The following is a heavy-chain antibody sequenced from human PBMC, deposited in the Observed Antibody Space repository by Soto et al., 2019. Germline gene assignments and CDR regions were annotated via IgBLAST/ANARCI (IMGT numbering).Heavy chain of an antibody. V-gene: IGHV3-30-3*01. Sequence: QVQLVESGGGVVQPGRSLRLSCAASGFTFSSYAMHWVRQAPGKGLEWVAVISYDGSNKYYADSVKGRFTISRDNSKNTLYLQMNSLRAEDTAVYYCARDLSPRFLEWFLYYYGMDVWGQGTTVTVSS. CDR2: ISYDGSNK. CDR3: ARDLSPRFLEWFLYYYGMDV. D-gene: IGHD3-3*01. CDR1: GFTFSSYA. J-gene: IGHJ6*02.